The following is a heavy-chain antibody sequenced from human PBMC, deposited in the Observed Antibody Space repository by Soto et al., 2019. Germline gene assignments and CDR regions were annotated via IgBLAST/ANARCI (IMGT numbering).Heavy chain of an antibody. CDR1: GFTFTSSA. J-gene: IGHJ6*02. CDR2: IVVGSGNT. CDR3: AAHSIAAAGGYYYYGMDV. D-gene: IGHD6-13*01. Sequence: ASVKVSCKASGFTFTSSAVQWVRQARGQRLEWIGWIVVGSGNTNYAQKFQERVTITRDMSTSTAYMELSSLRSEDTAVYYCAAHSIAAAGGYYYYGMDVWGQGTTVTVSS. V-gene: IGHV1-58*01.